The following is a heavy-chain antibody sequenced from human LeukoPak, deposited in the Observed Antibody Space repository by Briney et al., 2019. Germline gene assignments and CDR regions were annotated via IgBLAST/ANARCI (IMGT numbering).Heavy chain of an antibody. CDR1: GFTFSSYG. CDR3: AKDGTHTNSYYDY. CDR2: ISGSGGST. D-gene: IGHD2-2*01. Sequence: GGSLRLSCAASGFTFSSYGMSWVHQAPGKGLDWVSGISGSGGSTYYADSVKGRFTISRDNSKNTLYLQMNNVRAEDTAVYYCAKDGTHTNSYYDYWGQGTLVTVSS. J-gene: IGHJ4*02. V-gene: IGHV3-23*01.